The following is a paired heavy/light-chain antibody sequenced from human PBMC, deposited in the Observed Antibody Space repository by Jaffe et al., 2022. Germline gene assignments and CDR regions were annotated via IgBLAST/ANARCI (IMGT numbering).Light chain of an antibody. Sequence: QSALTQPASVSGSPGQSITISCTGTSSDVGNHNLVSWYQQFPGKAPKLLISEVSQRPSGVSSRFSASKSGDTASLTISGLQAEDEADYYCASYAGSDTLKFGGGTSLTVL. J-gene: IGLJ2*01. CDR1: SSDVGNHNL. CDR3: ASYAGSDTLK. CDR2: EVS. V-gene: IGLV2-23*02.
Heavy chain of an antibody. CDR3: ARQIGRGRWSFDT. V-gene: IGHV4-39*01. CDR1: GGSISTDDYW. CDR2: IFYSGAT. Sequence: QLQMQESGPGLVKPSETLSLTCTVSGGSISTDDYWWVWIRQPPGKGLEWIVSIFYSGATHYTPSLKSRGTTSVDTFNNQFSLRLHSVTAADTAVYYCARQIGRGRWSFDTWGRGTLLIVSS. D-gene: IGHD2-15*01. J-gene: IGHJ2*01.